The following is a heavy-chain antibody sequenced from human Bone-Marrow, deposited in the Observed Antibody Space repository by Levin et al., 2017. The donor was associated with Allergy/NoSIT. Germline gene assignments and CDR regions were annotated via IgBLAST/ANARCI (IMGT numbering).Heavy chain of an antibody. J-gene: IGHJ4*02. CDR1: GFSLSSSGVG. V-gene: IGHV2-5*01. CDR2: NYWNDDK. D-gene: IGHD3-22*01. CDR3: AHSSYDSSGYYYFDY. Sequence: GSGPTLVKPPQTLTLTCTFSGFSLSSSGVGVGWIRQPPGKALEWLAFNYWNDDKRYSPSLKSRLTITKDTSKNQVVLTMTNMDPGDTATYYCAHSSYDSSGYYYFDYWGQGTLVTVSS.